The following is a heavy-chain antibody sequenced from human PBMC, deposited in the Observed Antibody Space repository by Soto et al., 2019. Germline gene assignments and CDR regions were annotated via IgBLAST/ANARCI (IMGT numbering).Heavy chain of an antibody. J-gene: IGHJ4*02. D-gene: IGHD6-13*01. CDR2: ISSSSNTI. V-gene: IGHV3-48*01. CDR3: ARVGAPADTEASDY. Sequence: EVQLVESGGGVVQPGGSLRLSCAASGFTLRSYKMNWVRQAPGKGLEWVAYISSSSNTIHYADSVKGRFTISTDNVKNSLYLHMNSLRVEDTAVYYCARVGAPADTEASDYWGQGTLVTVSS. CDR1: GFTLRSYK.